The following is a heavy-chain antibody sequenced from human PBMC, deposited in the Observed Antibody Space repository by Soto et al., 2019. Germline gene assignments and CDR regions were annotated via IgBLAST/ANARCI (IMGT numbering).Heavy chain of an antibody. CDR1: GFTFSNAW. D-gene: IGHD6-13*01. J-gene: IGHJ5*02. CDR3: TTEQLVRHFNWFDP. Sequence: LRLSCAASGFTFSNAWMSWVRQAPVKGLEWVGRIKSKTDGGTTDYAAPVKGRFTISRDDSKNTLYLQMNSLKTEDTAVYYCTTEQLVRHFNWFDPWGQGTLVTVSS. V-gene: IGHV3-15*01. CDR2: IKSKTDGGTT.